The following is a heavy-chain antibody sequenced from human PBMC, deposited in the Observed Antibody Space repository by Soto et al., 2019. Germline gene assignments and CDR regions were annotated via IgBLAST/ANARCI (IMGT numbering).Heavy chain of an antibody. CDR3: ARDLTAGDTY. CDR1: GFTFTSYW. D-gene: IGHD7-27*01. CDR2: INSDGSTT. Sequence: EVQLVESGGDLVQPGGSLRLSCAASGFTFTSYWMHWVRQAPGKGLVWVSCINSDGSTTNYADSVKGRFTISRDNAKNTLYLQMNSLRADDTAVYYCARDLTAGDTYWGQGTLVTVSS. J-gene: IGHJ4*02. V-gene: IGHV3-74*01.